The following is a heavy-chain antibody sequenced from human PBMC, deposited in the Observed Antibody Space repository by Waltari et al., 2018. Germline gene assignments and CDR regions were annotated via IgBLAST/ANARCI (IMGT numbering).Heavy chain of an antibody. CDR3: ARRKAYFDS. Sequence: QVQLVQSVAELTKPRAPVQVPCQATGYPFTSHYVHWVRQGPGQGLDWMGVIDPSDGSTSYAQKFQGRVTMTRDTSTSTVYMEMSSLTSEDTAVYYCARRKAYFDSWGQGTLVTVSS. V-gene: IGHV1-46*01. CDR1: GYPFTSHY. J-gene: IGHJ4*02. CDR2: IDPSDGST.